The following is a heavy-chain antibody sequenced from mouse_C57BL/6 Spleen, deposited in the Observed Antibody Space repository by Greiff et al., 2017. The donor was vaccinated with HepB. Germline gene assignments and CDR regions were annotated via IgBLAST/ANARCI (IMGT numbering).Heavy chain of an antibody. CDR3: ARSNYYGSRYAMDY. J-gene: IGHJ4*01. CDR2: IDPSDSET. V-gene: IGHV1-52*01. CDR1: GYTFTSYW. Sequence: QVQLQQPGAELVRPGSSVKLSCKASGYTFTSYWMHWVKQSPIQGLEWIGNIDPSDSETHYNQKFKDKATLTVDKSSSTAYMQLSSLTSEDSAVYYCARSNYYGSRYAMDYWGQGTSVTVSS. D-gene: IGHD1-1*01.